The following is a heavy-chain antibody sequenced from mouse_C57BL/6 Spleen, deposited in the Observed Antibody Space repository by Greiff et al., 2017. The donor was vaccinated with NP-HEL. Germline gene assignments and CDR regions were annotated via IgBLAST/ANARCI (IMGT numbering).Heavy chain of an antibody. Sequence: QVQLKQSGAELVRPGTSVKVSCKASGYAFTNYLIEWVKQRPGQGLEWIGVINPGSGGTNYNEKFKGKATLTADKSSSTAYMQLSSLTSEDSAVYFCAREGDGYGFAYWGQGTLVTVSA. CDR1: GYAFTNYL. V-gene: IGHV1-54*01. CDR2: INPGSGGT. CDR3: AREGDGYGFAY. J-gene: IGHJ3*01. D-gene: IGHD2-2*01.